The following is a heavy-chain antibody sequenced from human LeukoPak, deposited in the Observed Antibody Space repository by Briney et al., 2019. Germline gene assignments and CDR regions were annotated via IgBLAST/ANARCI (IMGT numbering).Heavy chain of an antibody. J-gene: IGHJ5*02. CDR3: ARQVGAPGHWFDP. Sequence: ASVKVSCKASGYTFTTYGISWVRQAPGQGLEWMGIINPSGGSTSYAQKFQGRVTMTRDTSTSTVYMELSSLRSEDTAVYYCARQVGAPGHWFDPWGQGTLVTVSS. CDR1: GYTFTTYG. V-gene: IGHV1-46*01. D-gene: IGHD1-26*01. CDR2: INPSGGST.